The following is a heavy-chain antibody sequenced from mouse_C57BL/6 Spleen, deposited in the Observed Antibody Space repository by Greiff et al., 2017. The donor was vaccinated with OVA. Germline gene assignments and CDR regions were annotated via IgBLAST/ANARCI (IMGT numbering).Heavy chain of an antibody. CDR2: IRNKANGYTT. Sequence: EVQLVESGGGLVQPGGSLSLSCAASGFTFTDYYMSWVRQPPGKALEWLGFIRNKANGYTTEYSASVKGRFTISRDNSQSILYLQMNALRAEDSATYYCARSFYDYDGDYAMDYWGQGTSVTVSS. D-gene: IGHD2-4*01. V-gene: IGHV7-3*01. CDR3: ARSFYDYDGDYAMDY. J-gene: IGHJ4*01. CDR1: GFTFTDYY.